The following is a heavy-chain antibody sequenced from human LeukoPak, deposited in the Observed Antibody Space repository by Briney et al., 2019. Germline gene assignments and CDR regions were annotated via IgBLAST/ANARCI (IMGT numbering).Heavy chain of an antibody. V-gene: IGHV1-69*04. CDR2: IIPILGIA. J-gene: IGHJ3*02. CDR1: GGTFSSYA. CDR3: ARGGYYDSSGYYSRDAFDI. Sequence: SVKVSCKASGGTFSSYAISWVRQAPGQGLEWMGRIIPILGIANYAQKFQGRVTITADKSTSTAYMELSSLRSEDTAVYYCARGGYYDSSGYYSRDAFDIWGQGTMVTVSS. D-gene: IGHD3-22*01.